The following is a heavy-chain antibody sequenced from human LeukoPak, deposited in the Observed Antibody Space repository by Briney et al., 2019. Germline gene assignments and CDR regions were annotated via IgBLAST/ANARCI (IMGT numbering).Heavy chain of an antibody. CDR2: INPNSGGT. Sequence: GASVKVSCKASGYTFTNNYMHWVRQAPGQGLEWMGWINPNSGGTNYAQKFQGRVTMTRDTSISTAYMELSRLRSDDTAVYYCARGPDTAMVPSWGGWFDPWGQGTLVTVSS. J-gene: IGHJ5*02. V-gene: IGHV1-2*02. CDR3: ARGPDTAMVPSWGGWFDP. D-gene: IGHD5-18*01. CDR1: GYTFTNNY.